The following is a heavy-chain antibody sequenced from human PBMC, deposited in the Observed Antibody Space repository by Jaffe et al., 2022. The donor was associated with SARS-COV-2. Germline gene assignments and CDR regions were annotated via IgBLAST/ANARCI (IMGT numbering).Heavy chain of an antibody. J-gene: IGHJ6*02. V-gene: IGHV3-15*01. CDR3: TPYYAMDV. CDR2: IKSKRDGGTT. CDR1: GFTFTHAW. Sequence: EMQLVESGGGLVKPGGSLRLSCAVSGFTFTHAWMSWVRQAPGKGLEWVGLIKSKRDGGTTDYAAPVKGRFTISRDDSKNTLYLQMNSLKTDDTAVYYCTPYYAMDVWGQGTTVTVSS.